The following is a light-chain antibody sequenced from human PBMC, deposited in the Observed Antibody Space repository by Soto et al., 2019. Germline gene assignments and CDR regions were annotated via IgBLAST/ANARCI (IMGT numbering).Light chain of an antibody. CDR1: QSVTSSY. Sequence: EIVLKQSPGTLSLSPCERATLSCSASQSVTSSYLAWYQQKPGQPPRILIYGTSSRATGVPDRFRGSGSGTDFTLTISRLEPEDFAVYYCQQYGSLSWTFGQGTKVDIK. J-gene: IGKJ1*01. CDR2: GTS. CDR3: QQYGSLSWT. V-gene: IGKV3-20*01.